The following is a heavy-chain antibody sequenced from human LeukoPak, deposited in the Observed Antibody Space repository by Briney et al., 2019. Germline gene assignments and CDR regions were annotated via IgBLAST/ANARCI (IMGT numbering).Heavy chain of an antibody. D-gene: IGHD2-2*01. Sequence: GESLRLSCAAAGFTFSRYAMHWVRQAPGKGLGWVAVISYDGSKESYADSVKGRFTVSRDNSKNTLYLQMNSPRAEDTAVYYCAREGGYCSSTTCYFDSWGQGTLVTVSS. CDR2: ISYDGSKE. V-gene: IGHV3-30-3*01. J-gene: IGHJ4*02. CDR1: GFTFSRYA. CDR3: AREGGYCSSTTCYFDS.